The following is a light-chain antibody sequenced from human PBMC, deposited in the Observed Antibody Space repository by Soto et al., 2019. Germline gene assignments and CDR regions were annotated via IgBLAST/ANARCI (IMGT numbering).Light chain of an antibody. J-gene: IGKJ1*01. Sequence: EVVLTQSPVTLSLSPGERATLSCRASQSVSSNFAWYQQKPGQAPRLLIYDASTRVTGVPGRFSGSGSGTEFTLTISSLQSEDFAVYYCQQYNYWPWTFGQGTKVDIK. V-gene: IGKV3-15*01. CDR2: DAS. CDR3: QQYNYWPWT. CDR1: QSVSSN.